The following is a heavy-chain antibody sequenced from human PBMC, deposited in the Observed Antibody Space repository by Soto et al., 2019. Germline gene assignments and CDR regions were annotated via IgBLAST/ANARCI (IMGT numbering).Heavy chain of an antibody. CDR1: GFTFSSYG. D-gene: IGHD4-4*01. CDR3: ARDGADYSNYVRMGYYFDY. CDR2: IWYDGSNK. J-gene: IGHJ4*02. Sequence: LRLSCAASGFTFSSYGMHWVRQAPGKGLEWVAVIWYDGSNKYYADSVKGRFTISRDNSKNTLYLQMNSLRAEDTAVYYCARDGADYSNYVRMGYYFDYWGQGTLVTVSS. V-gene: IGHV3-33*01.